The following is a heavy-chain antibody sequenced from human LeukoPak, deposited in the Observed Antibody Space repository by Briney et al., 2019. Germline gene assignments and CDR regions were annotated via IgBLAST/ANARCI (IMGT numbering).Heavy chain of an antibody. Sequence: SETLSLTCTVSGGSISSYYWSWIRQPAGKGLEWIGRIYTSGSTSYNPSLKSRVTMSVDTSKNQFSLKLSSVTAADTAVYYCARAGCGGDCYSSGYYYYYGMDVWGQGTTVTVSS. D-gene: IGHD2-21*02. V-gene: IGHV4-4*07. J-gene: IGHJ6*02. CDR2: IYTSGST. CDR1: GGSISSYY. CDR3: ARAGCGGDCYSSGYYYYYGMDV.